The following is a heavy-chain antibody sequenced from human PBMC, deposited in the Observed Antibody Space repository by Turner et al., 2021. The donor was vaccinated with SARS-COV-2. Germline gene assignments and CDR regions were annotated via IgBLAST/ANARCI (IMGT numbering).Heavy chain of an antibody. V-gene: IGHV3-7*01. Sequence: EVHLVESGGGLVQPGGSLRLSCAASGFIVTSYSMNWVRQAPGKGLEWVANIKQDGSEKYYVDSVKGRFTISRDNAKKSLYLQMNSLRAEDTAVYYCARLGGSSWYFDYWGQGTLVTVSS. D-gene: IGHD6-13*01. CDR3: ARLGGSSWYFDY. CDR1: GFIVTSYS. J-gene: IGHJ4*02. CDR2: IKQDGSEK.